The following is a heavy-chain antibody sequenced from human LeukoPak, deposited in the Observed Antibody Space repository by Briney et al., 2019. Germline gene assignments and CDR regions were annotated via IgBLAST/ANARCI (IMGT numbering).Heavy chain of an antibody. D-gene: IGHD5-18*01. J-gene: IGHJ4*02. Sequence: GGSLRLSCAASGFTFSSYAMSWVRQAPGKGLEWVSAISVSGGSTYYADSVKGRFTISRDNSKNTLYLQMTSLRAEETALYYCAKSARGYSYGDFAYWGQGTLVTVSS. V-gene: IGHV3-23*01. CDR1: GFTFSSYA. CDR2: ISVSGGST. CDR3: AKSARGYSYGDFAY.